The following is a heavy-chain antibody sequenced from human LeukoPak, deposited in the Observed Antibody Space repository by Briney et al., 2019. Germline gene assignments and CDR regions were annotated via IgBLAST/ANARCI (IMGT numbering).Heavy chain of an antibody. CDR1: VFTCTSYA. D-gene: IGHD2-15*01. CDR3: AREWSAFDF. J-gene: IGHJ3*01. CDR2: AWQHGTDT. Sequence: GGSLRLSSAASVFTCTSYAMYWVRQAPVNGLEWVAVAWQHGTDTAYADSVKGRFTISRDNSKNTLFLQMDSLRAEDTAIYYCAREWSAFDFWGQGTMVTVSS. V-gene: IGHV3-33*01.